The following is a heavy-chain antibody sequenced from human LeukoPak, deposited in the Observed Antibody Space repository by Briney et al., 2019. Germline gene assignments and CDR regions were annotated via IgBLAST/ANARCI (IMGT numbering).Heavy chain of an antibody. CDR1: GGSISSHNW. V-gene: IGHV4-4*02. J-gene: IGHJ4*02. CDR2: IYHSGST. Sequence: SGTLSLTCAVSGGSISSHNWWSWVRQPPGKGLEWIGEIYHSGSTYYNPSLKSRVTISVDTSKNQFSLKLSSVTAADTAVYYCARRQWLVPYDYWGQGTLVTVSS. D-gene: IGHD6-19*01. CDR3: ARRQWLVPYDY.